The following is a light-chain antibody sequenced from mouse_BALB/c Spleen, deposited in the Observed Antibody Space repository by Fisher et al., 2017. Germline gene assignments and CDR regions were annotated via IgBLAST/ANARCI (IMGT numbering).Light chain of an antibody. J-gene: IGKJ1*01. CDR1: SSVSSSY. Sequence: IVLTQTPAIMSASLGERVTMTCTASSSVSSSYLYWYQQKPGSSPKLWIYSTSNLASGVPARFSGSGSGTSYSLTISSMEAEDAATYYCQQYHSYPRTFGGGTKLEIK. V-gene: IGKV4-74*01. CDR3: QQYHSYPRT. CDR2: STS.